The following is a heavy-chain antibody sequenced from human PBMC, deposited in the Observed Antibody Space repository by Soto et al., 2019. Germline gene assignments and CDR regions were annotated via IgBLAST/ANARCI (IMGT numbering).Heavy chain of an antibody. CDR1: GGSISSYY. CDR2: IYTSGST. D-gene: IGHD3-9*01. V-gene: IGHV4-4*07. CDR3: AREVRDYDILTGQPYGMDV. J-gene: IGHJ6*02. Sequence: SETLSLTCTVSGGSISSYYWSWIRQPAGKGLEWIGRIYTSGSTNYNPSLKSRVTMSVDTSKNQFSLKLSSVTAADTAVYYCAREVRDYDILTGQPYGMDVWGQGTTVTVSS.